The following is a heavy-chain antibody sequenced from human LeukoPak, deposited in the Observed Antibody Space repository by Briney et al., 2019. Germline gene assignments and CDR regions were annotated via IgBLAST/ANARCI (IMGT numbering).Heavy chain of an antibody. CDR2: IYTSGST. Sequence: SETLSLTCTVSGGSISSYYWSWIRQPAGKGLEWIGRIYTSGSTNYNPSLKSRVTMSVDTSKNQFSLKLSSVTAADTAVYYCARETLDSSSFDVVAFDIWGQGTMVTVSS. V-gene: IGHV4-4*07. D-gene: IGHD6-6*01. J-gene: IGHJ3*02. CDR1: GGSISSYY. CDR3: ARETLDSSSFDVVAFDI.